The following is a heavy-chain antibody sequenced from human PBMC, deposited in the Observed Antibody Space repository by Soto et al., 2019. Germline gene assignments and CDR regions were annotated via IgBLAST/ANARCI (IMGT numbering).Heavy chain of an antibody. V-gene: IGHV3-7*01. CDR1: GFTFSSYW. D-gene: IGHD3-10*01. J-gene: IGHJ4*02. Sequence: EVQLVESGGGLVQPGGSLRLSCAASGFTFSSYWMSWVRQAPGKGLEWVANVNQDGGEKFYVDSVKGRFTISRDNAMNSMYLQMNSLRAEDTAVYYCARGRPVPYWCQGTLVTVSS. CDR2: VNQDGGEK. CDR3: ARGRPVPY.